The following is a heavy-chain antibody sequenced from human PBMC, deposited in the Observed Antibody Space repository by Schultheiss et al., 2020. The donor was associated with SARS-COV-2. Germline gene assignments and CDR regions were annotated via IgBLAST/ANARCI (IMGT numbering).Heavy chain of an antibody. CDR2: IYYSGST. CDR1: GGSISSYY. J-gene: IGHJ4*02. V-gene: IGHV4-59*08. D-gene: IGHD3-10*01. CDR3: GRESDYPSYFDY. Sequence: SETLSLTCTVSGGSISSYYWSWIRQPPGKGLEWIGYIYYSGSTNYNPSLKSRVTISVDTSKNQFSLKLTSATAADTAVYYCGRESDYPSYFDYWGQGTLVTVSS.